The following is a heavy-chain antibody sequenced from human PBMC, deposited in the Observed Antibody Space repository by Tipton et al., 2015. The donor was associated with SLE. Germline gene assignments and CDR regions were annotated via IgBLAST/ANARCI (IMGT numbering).Heavy chain of an antibody. J-gene: IGHJ4*02. CDR1: GESFSGYF. D-gene: IGHD6-13*01. CDR3: AAATWNFDS. V-gene: IGHV4-34*12. Sequence: TLLLTCAVYGESFSGYFWTWIRQPPGKGLEWIGYFFHSGITNYNPALKSRVTISMDTSKNQFSLRLSSVTTADTAVYYCAAATWNFDSLGQGTLVTVSS. CDR2: FFHSGIT.